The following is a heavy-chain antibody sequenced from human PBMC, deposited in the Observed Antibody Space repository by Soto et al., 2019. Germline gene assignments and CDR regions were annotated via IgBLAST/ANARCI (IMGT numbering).Heavy chain of an antibody. D-gene: IGHD1-26*01. CDR1: GGSISSSNW. CDR2: IYHSGSI. CDR3: ASDQWAAQDNYYYYYGMDV. V-gene: IGHV4-4*02. Sequence: SETLSLTYAVSGGSISSSNWWSWVRQPPGKGLEWIGEIYHSGSINYNPSLKSRVTISVDNSKNQFSLKLSSVTAADTAVYYCASDQWAAQDNYYYYYGMDVWGQGTTVTVSS. J-gene: IGHJ6*02.